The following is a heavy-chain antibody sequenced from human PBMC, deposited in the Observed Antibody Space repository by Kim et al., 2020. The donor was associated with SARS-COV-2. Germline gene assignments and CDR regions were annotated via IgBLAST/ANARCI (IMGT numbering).Heavy chain of an antibody. CDR3: ARHSPSYYYDSSGYYSDY. Sequence: SETLSLTCTVSGGSISSSSYYWGWIRQPPGKGLEWIGSIYYSGSTYYNPSLKSRVTISVDTSKNQFSLKLSSVTAADTAVYYCARHSPSYYYDSSGYYSDYWGQGTLVTVSS. J-gene: IGHJ4*02. CDR1: GGSISSSSYY. V-gene: IGHV4-39*01. CDR2: IYYSGST. D-gene: IGHD3-22*01.